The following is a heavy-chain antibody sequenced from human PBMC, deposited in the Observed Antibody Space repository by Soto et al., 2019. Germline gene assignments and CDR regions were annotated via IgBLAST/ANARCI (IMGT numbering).Heavy chain of an antibody. CDR2: INSDGSSI. CDR1: GFTFSSYW. Sequence: EVQLVESGGGLVQPGGSLRLSCAASGFTFSSYWMQWFRQSPGKGLVWVSRINSDGSSISYADSVKGRFTISRDNAKNTLYLQMNSLRVEDTAVYYCARETGYSSGWRQDYWGQGTLVAVSS. V-gene: IGHV3-74*01. CDR3: ARETGYSSGWRQDY. D-gene: IGHD6-19*01. J-gene: IGHJ4*02.